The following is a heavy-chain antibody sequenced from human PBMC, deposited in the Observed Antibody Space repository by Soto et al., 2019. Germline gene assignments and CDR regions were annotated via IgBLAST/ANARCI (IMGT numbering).Heavy chain of an antibody. V-gene: IGHV2-5*02. Sequence: QITLKESGPPLVKPTQTLTLTCTFSGFSLSTSGVGVGWIRQPPGKALEWLALIYWDDDKRYSPSLKSRLTINKDTSKNQVVLTMTNMDPVDTATYYCARPTSDYVWGSDHDAFDIWGQGTMVTVSS. D-gene: IGHD3-16*01. CDR2: IYWDDDK. CDR3: ARPTSDYVWGSDHDAFDI. CDR1: GFSLSTSGVG. J-gene: IGHJ3*02.